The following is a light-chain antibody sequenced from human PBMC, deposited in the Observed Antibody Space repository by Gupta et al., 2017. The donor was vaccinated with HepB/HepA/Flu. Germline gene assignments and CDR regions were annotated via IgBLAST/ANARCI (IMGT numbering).Light chain of an antibody. J-gene: IGLJ2*01. CDR2: EVS. CDR3: CSYAGSSTLV. V-gene: IGLV2-23*02. CDR1: SSDVGSYNL. Sequence: SALTQPASVSGSPGQSITISCTGTSSDVGSYNLASWYQQHPGKAPKLMIYEVSKRPSGDSNRFSGSKSGNTASLTISGLQAEDEADYYCCSYAGSSTLVFGGGTKLTVL.